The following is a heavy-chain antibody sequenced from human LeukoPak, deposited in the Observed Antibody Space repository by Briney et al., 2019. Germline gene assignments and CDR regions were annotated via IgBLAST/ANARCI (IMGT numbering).Heavy chain of an antibody. CDR1: GGSISSSGYY. D-gene: IGHD6-19*01. CDR2: IYYSGST. CDR3: ARPSSGWSHAFDI. J-gene: IGHJ3*02. V-gene: IGHV4-39*01. Sequence: PSETLSLTCTVSGGSISSSGYYWGWIRQPPGKGLEWIASIYYSGSTYYNPSLKSRVTISEDTSKNQFSLKLTSVTAADTAVYYCARPSSGWSHAFDIWGQGTMVTVSS.